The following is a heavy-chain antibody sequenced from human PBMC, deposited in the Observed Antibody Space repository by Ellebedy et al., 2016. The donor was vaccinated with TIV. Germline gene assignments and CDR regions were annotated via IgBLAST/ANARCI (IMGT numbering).Heavy chain of an antibody. CDR2: IAHDGSVI. Sequence: PGGSLRLSCATSGFTFSHYGMQWVRQAPGEGLEWVAVIAHDGSVIHYADSVKGRFTISSDNSKNTLSLQMYSLRPEDTAVYYCAKERDPLASTSFDSWGQGNLVTVSS. D-gene: IGHD1-1*01. J-gene: IGHJ4*02. CDR3: AKERDPLASTSFDS. CDR1: GFTFSHYG. V-gene: IGHV3-30*18.